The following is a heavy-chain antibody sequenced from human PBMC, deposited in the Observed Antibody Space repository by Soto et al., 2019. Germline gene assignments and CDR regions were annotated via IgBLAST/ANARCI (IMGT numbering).Heavy chain of an antibody. J-gene: IGHJ4*02. CDR2: IYYSGST. D-gene: IGHD3-10*01. CDR3: ARQEYRSGSYYDLDN. V-gene: IGHV4-59*08. CDR1: EGTIRGHG. Sequence: LPLTCTVFEGTIRGHGGRRIRKNKGKGLEWIGNIYYSGSTNYNPSLKSRVAISVDTSKNQFSLKLTSVTAADTAVYYCARQEYRSGSYYDLDNWGQGTLVSVSS.